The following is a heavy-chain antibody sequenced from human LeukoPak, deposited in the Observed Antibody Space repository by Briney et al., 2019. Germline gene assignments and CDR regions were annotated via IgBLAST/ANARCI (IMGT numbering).Heavy chain of an antibody. Sequence: SETLSLTCTVSGGSISSYYWSWIRQPPGKGLEWIGSIYHSGSTYYNPSLKSRVTISVDTSKNQFSLKLSSVTAADTAVYYCARDSRGLFDYWGQGTLVTVSS. CDR2: IYHSGST. V-gene: IGHV4-38-2*02. CDR1: GGSISSYY. CDR3: ARDSRGLFDY. D-gene: IGHD3-10*01. J-gene: IGHJ4*02.